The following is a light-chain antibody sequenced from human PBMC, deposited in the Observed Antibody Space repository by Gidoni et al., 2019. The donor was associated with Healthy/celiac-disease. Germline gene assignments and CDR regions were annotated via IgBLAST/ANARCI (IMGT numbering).Light chain of an antibody. CDR3: QSYDSSLSGVV. J-gene: IGLJ2*01. CDR2: GDS. V-gene: IGLV1-40*01. CDR1: SSNIGAGYD. Sequence: QSVLTQPPSVPSAPGQWVTISCTGSSSNIGAGYDVHWYQQLPGTAPKLLIYGDSNRPSGVPDRFSGSKSGTSASLAITGLQAEDEADYYCQSYDSSLSGVVFGGGTKLTVL.